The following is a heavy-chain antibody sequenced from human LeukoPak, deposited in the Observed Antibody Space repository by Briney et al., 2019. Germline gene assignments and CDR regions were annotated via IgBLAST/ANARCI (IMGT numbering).Heavy chain of an antibody. J-gene: IGHJ4*02. V-gene: IGHV3-30*02. CDR3: AKIGANVGF. D-gene: IGHD4/OR15-4a*01. Sequence: GGSLRLSCAASGFTFSAFGMHWVRQAPGKGLEWVTFIPYDGSDKYYADSVKGRFTISRDNSKNTLYLQMNNMRTEDTAVYYCAKIGANVGFWGQGTLVTVSS. CDR2: IPYDGSDK. CDR1: GFTFSAFG.